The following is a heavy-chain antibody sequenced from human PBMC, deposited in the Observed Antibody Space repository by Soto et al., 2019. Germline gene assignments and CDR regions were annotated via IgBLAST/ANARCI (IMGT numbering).Heavy chain of an antibody. CDR1: GFSLSTSGVG. J-gene: IGHJ6*02. Sequence: QITLKESGPTLVKPTQTLTLTCTFSGFSLSTSGVGVGWIRQPPGKALEWLALIYWNDDKRYSPSLKSRLTITKDTSKNQVVLTMTNMDPVDTATYYCAHTRTVTTRKYMVWPDYYYYGMDVWGQGTTVTVSS. CDR3: AHTRTVTTRKYMVWPDYYYYGMDV. V-gene: IGHV2-5*01. CDR2: IYWNDDK. D-gene: IGHD4-17*01.